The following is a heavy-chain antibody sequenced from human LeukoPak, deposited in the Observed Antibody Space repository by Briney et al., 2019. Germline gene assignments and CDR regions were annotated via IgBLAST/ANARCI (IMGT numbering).Heavy chain of an antibody. CDR2: INHSGST. D-gene: IGHD6-19*01. CDR1: GGSFSGYY. J-gene: IGHJ4*02. V-gene: IGHV4-34*01. Sequence: SETLSLTCAVYGGSFSGYYWSWIRQPPGKGLEWIGEINHSGSTNYNPSLKSRVTISVDTSKNQFSLKLSSVTAADTAVYYCGGGAVAGTDMGAYWGQEPRAPVSS. CDR3: GGGAVAGTDMGAY.